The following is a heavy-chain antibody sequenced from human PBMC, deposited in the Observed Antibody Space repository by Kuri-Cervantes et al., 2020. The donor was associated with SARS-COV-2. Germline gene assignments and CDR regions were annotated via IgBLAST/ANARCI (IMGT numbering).Heavy chain of an antibody. CDR1: GCPFSSYA. V-gene: IGHV3-23*01. CDR3: AKDRELGYCSSTSCRYYYYMDV. CDR2: ISGRGGST. J-gene: IGHJ6*03. D-gene: IGHD2-2*01. Sequence: GESLKISRAASGCPFSSYAMSWVRQAPGKGLEWVSAISGRGGSTYYADSVKGRFTISRDNSKNTLYLQMNSPRAEDTAVYYCAKDRELGYCSSTSCRYYYYMDVWGKGITVTVSS.